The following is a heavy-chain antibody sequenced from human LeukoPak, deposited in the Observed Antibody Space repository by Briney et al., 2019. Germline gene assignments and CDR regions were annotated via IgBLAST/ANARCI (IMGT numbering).Heavy chain of an antibody. CDR3: AKDRALGWFTHNDAFDI. D-gene: IGHD2-15*01. Sequence: GRSLRLSCAASGFAFDDYAMHWVRQAPGKGLEWVSGISWNSGSIGYADSVKGRFTISRDNAKNSLYLQMNSLRAEDTALYYCAKDRALGWFTHNDAFDIWGQGTMVTVSS. CDR2: ISWNSGSI. V-gene: IGHV3-9*01. CDR1: GFAFDDYA. J-gene: IGHJ3*02.